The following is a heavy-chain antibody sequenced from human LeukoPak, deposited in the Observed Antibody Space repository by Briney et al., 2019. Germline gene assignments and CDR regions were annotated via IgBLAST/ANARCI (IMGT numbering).Heavy chain of an antibody. CDR3: ARSRGLTTVYYDAFDV. J-gene: IGHJ3*01. Sequence: GGSLRLSCAASGFTFDDYGMSWVRQAPGKGLEWVSGINWNGVSTAYADSVKGRFTISRDNAKNSLYLQMNSLRAEDTALYYCARSRGLTTVYYDAFDVWGQGTMVTVSS. V-gene: IGHV3-20*04. CDR2: INWNGVST. D-gene: IGHD3-10*01. CDR1: GFTFDDYG.